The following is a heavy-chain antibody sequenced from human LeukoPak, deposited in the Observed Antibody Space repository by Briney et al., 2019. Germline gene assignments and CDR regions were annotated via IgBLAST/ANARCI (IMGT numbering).Heavy chain of an antibody. CDR3: ARGGLVPAAIHSPTSYYFDY. D-gene: IGHD2-2*02. Sequence: SQTLSLTCTVSGGSISSGGYYWSWIRQHPGKGLEWIGYTYYSGSTYYNPSLKSRVTISVDTSKNQFSLKLSSVTAADTAVYYCARGGLVPAAIHSPTSYYFDYWGQGTLVTVSS. V-gene: IGHV4-31*03. CDR1: GGSISSGGYY. CDR2: TYYSGST. J-gene: IGHJ4*02.